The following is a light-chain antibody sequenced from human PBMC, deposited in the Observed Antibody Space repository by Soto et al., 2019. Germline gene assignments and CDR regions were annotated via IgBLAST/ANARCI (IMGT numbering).Light chain of an antibody. CDR1: SSDVGGYNY. CDR3: CSYTVNYVA. V-gene: IGLV2-11*01. Sequence: QSALTQPRSVSGSPGQSVAISCTATSSDVGGYNYVSWYRQHPGKAPKLILYDVDKRPSGVPDRFSGSKSGNTASLTISGLQADDEADYYCCSYTVNYVAFGGGTKLTVL. CDR2: DVD. J-gene: IGLJ2*01.